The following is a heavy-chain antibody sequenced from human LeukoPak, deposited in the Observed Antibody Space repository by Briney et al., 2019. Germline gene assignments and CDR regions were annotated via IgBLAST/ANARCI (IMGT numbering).Heavy chain of an antibody. D-gene: IGHD3-9*01. CDR1: GYTFTGYY. J-gene: IGHJ4*02. Sequence: ASVKVSCKASGYTFTGYYIHSVRQAPGQGREWMGWIYPNSGGTKYAQKFQGKVTMTSDTSISTAYIDLSSLRSNDTAVYYCARDLTAYLESDYWGQGTLVTVSS. CDR3: ARDLTAYLESDY. CDR2: IYPNSGGT. V-gene: IGHV1-2*02.